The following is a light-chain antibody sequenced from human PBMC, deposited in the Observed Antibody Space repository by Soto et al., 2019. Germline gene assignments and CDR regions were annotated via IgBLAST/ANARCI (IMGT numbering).Light chain of an antibody. J-gene: IGKJ1*01. CDR3: QQYGSSPQT. CDR2: GAS. V-gene: IGKV3-20*01. CDR1: QSVSSSY. Sequence: EIVLTQSPGTLSLSPGERATLSCRASQSVSSSYLAWYQQKPGQAPRLLISGASSRATGIPDRYSGSGSGTDFTLTVSRLEPEDFAVYYCQQYGSSPQTFGQGTKVDIK.